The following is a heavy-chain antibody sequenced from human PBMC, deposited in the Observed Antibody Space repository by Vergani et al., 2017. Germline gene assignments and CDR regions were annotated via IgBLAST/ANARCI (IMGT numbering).Heavy chain of an antibody. CDR1: GFTFSSYS. D-gene: IGHD4-17*01. J-gene: IGHJ6*02. Sequence: EVQLVESGGGLVKPGGSLRLSCAASGFTFSSYSMNWVRQAPGKGLEWVGRIKSKTDGGTTDYAAPVKGRFTISRDDSKNTLYLQMNSLKTEDTAVYYCXTGILYGDYVGYYGMDVWGQGTTVTVSS. CDR3: XTGILYGDYVGYYGMDV. CDR2: IKSKTDGGTT. V-gene: IGHV3-15*01.